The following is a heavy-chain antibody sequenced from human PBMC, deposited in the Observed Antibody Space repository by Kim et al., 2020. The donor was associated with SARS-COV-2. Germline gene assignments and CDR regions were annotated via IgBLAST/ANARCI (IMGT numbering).Heavy chain of an antibody. Sequence: SVKVSCKASGGTFSSYAISWVQQAPGQGLEWMGGIIPIFGTANYAQKFQGRVTITADESTSTAYMELSSLRSEDTAVYYCARGASGSYLNWYFDLWGRGTLVTVSS. CDR3: ARGASGSYLNWYFDL. V-gene: IGHV1-69*13. CDR1: GGTFSSYA. D-gene: IGHD1-26*01. CDR2: IIPIFGTA. J-gene: IGHJ2*01.